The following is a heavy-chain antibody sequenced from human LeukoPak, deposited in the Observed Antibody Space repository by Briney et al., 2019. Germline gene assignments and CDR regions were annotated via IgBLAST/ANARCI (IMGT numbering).Heavy chain of an antibody. CDR1: GYTFTGYY. D-gene: IGHD6-13*01. Sequence: ASVKVSCKASGYTFTGYYMHWVRQAPGQGLEWMGGIIPIFGTANYAQKFQGRVTITADESTSTAYMELSSLRSEDTAVYYCARGGIAAAGQIDYWGQGTLVTVSS. J-gene: IGHJ4*02. V-gene: IGHV1-69*13. CDR2: IIPIFGTA. CDR3: ARGGIAAAGQIDY.